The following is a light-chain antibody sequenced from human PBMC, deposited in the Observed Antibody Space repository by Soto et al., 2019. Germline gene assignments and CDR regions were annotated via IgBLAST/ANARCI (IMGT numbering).Light chain of an antibody. Sequence: QSVLTQPASVSGSPGQSITISCTGTSSDVGSYNLVSWYQQHPGKAPKLMIYEGSKRPSGVSNRFSGSKSGNTASLTISGLQAEAEADYCCCSYAGSSVVFGGGTKVTVL. CDR3: CSYAGSSVV. CDR1: SSDVGSYNL. CDR2: EGS. V-gene: IGLV2-23*01. J-gene: IGLJ2*01.